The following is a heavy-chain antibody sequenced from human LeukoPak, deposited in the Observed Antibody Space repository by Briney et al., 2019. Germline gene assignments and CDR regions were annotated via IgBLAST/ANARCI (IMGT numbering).Heavy chain of an antibody. CDR3: ARAYYGSGSYYNGISLVDY. D-gene: IGHD3-10*01. Sequence: GGSLRLSCEVSGFTFRDYGMNWVRQAPGKGLEWVSYISSSGSTIYYADSVKGRFTISRDNAKNSLYLQMNSLRAEDTAVYYCARAYYGSGSYYNGISLVDYWGQGTLVTVSS. V-gene: IGHV3-48*03. CDR2: ISSSGSTI. J-gene: IGHJ4*02. CDR1: GFTFRDYG.